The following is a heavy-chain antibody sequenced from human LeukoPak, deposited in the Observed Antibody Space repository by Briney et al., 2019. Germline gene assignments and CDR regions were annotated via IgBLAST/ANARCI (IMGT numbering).Heavy chain of an antibody. CDR1: GFTFSSYG. J-gene: IGHJ4*02. Sequence: GGSLRLSCAASGFTFSSYGMHWVRQAPGKGLEWVAVIWYDGSNKYYADSVKGRFTISRDNSKNTLYLQMNSLRAEDTAVYYCARGRTVLDIVVVPAAHFDYWGQGTLVTASS. V-gene: IGHV3-33*01. CDR2: IWYDGSNK. D-gene: IGHD2-2*03. CDR3: ARGRTVLDIVVVPAAHFDY.